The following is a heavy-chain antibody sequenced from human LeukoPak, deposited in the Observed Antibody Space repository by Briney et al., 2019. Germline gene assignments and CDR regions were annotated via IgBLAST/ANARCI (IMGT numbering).Heavy chain of an antibody. V-gene: IGHV1-2*02. CDR3: ARGVYYSGYDFDY. J-gene: IGHJ4*02. CDR2: INPNSGGT. Sequence: ASVKVSCKASGYTFTGYYMHWVRQAPGQGLGWMGWINPNSGGTNYAQKFQGRVTMTRDTSISTAYMELSRLRSDDTAVYYCARGVYYSGYDFDYWGQGTLVTVSS. CDR1: GYTFTGYY. D-gene: IGHD5-12*01.